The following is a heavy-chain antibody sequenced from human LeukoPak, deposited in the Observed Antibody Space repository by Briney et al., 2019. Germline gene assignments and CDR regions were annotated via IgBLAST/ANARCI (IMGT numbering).Heavy chain of an antibody. CDR1: GFTFSSYA. D-gene: IGHD2-8*02. V-gene: IGHV3-21*04. CDR3: ARGWWGLLFDY. J-gene: IGHJ4*02. Sequence: GGSLRLSCAASGFTFSSYAMSWVRQAPGRGLEWVSAISSSGSTIYYADSVKGRFTISRDNAKNSLYLQMNSLRAEDTAVYYCARGWWGLLFDYWGQGTLVTVSS. CDR2: ISSSGSTI.